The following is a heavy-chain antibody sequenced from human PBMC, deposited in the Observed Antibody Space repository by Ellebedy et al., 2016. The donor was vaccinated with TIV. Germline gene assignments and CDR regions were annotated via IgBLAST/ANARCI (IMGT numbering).Heavy chain of an antibody. D-gene: IGHD4-23*01. Sequence: GESLKISCAGSGFTFGDYFMAWVRQAPGKGLEWVSYITNTGSTIYYADSVKGRFTISRDNSKDTLFLQMNSLRAEDTAIYFCARDPVGVGPAFDVWGQGTMVTVSS. CDR2: ITNTGSTI. CDR1: GFTFGDYF. CDR3: ARDPVGVGPAFDV. J-gene: IGHJ3*01. V-gene: IGHV3-11*01.